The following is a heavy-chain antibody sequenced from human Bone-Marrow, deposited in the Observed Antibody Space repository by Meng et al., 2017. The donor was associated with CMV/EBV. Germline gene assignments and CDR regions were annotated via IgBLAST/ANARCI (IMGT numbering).Heavy chain of an antibody. CDR1: GGTLSSYA. CDR2: IIPIFGTA. V-gene: IGHV1-69*05. CDR3: AKMAKYCSSTSCYHSGFDP. D-gene: IGHD2-2*01. J-gene: IGHJ5*02. Sequence: SVKVSCKASGGTLSSYAISWVRQAPGQGLEWMGGIIPIFGTANYAQKFQGRVTITTDESTSTAYMELSSLRSEDTAVYYCAKMAKYCSSTSCYHSGFDPWGQGTLVTVSS.